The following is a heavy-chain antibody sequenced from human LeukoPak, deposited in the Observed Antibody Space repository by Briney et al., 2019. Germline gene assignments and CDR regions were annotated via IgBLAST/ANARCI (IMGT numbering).Heavy chain of an antibody. Sequence: SETLSLTCTVSGGSISSYYWSWIRQPPGKGLEWIGYIYYSGSTNYNTSLKSRVTISVDTSKNQFSLKLSSVTAADTAVFYCAVIPYSGSYFEAFDIWGQGTMVTVSS. CDR2: IYYSGST. CDR1: GGSISSYY. J-gene: IGHJ3*02. V-gene: IGHV4-59*01. CDR3: AVIPYSGSYFEAFDI. D-gene: IGHD1-26*01.